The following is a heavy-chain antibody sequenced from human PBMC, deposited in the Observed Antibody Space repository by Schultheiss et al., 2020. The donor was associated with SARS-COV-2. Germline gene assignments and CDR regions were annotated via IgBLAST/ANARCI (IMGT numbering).Heavy chain of an antibody. CDR2: IIPILGIA. J-gene: IGHJ6*03. V-gene: IGHV1-69*04. Sequence: SVKVSCKASGGTFSSYAISWVRQAPGQGLEWMGRIIPILGIANYAQKFQGRVTITADKSTSTAYMELSSLRSDDTAVYYCARDSYYYYMDVWGKGTTVTVSS. CDR3: ARDSYYYYMDV. CDR1: GGTFSSYA.